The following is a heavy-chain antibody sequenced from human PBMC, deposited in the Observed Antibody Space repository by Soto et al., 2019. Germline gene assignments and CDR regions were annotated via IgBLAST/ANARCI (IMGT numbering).Heavy chain of an antibody. CDR3: ARDPTSSGWYEGAFDI. D-gene: IGHD6-19*01. J-gene: IGHJ3*02. CDR1: GGSISSYY. CDR2: IYYSGST. Sequence: QVQLQESGPGLVKPSETLSLTCTVSGGSISSYYWSWIRQPPGKGLEWIGYIYYSGSTNYNPSLKSRVTISVDTSKNQFSLKLSSVTAADTAVYYCARDPTSSGWYEGAFDIWGQGTMVRLF. V-gene: IGHV4-59*01.